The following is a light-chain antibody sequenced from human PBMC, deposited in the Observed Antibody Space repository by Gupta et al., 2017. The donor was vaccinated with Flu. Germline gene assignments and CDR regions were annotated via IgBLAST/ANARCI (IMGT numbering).Light chain of an antibody. V-gene: IGLV1-40*01. CDR1: SSNIGAHYA. Sequence: QSTLTPPPSVSGAPGQRVTLSCNGTSSNIGAHYALHWYQQFPGSAPRLLIYASISRPSGVPDRFSASKSGASASLAITGLQPEDEATYYCQSYDTFAQSLLFGGGTKLTVL. CDR2: ASI. J-gene: IGLJ3*02. CDR3: QSYDTFAQSLL.